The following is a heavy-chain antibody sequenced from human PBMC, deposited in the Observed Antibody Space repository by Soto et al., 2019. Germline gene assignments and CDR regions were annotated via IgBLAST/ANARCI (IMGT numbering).Heavy chain of an antibody. Sequence: QAQLVESGGGVVQPGRSLKLSCAASGLTFSHHGMHWVRQAPGKGLEWVAIIWYDGSNQYYADSVKGRFTISRDNSKNTLYLQINSLRVEDTAVYFCARDGGYCSGGTCFLTREIEHWGQGTLVTVAS. V-gene: IGHV3-33*01. CDR2: IWYDGSNQ. CDR3: ARDGGYCSGGTCFLTREIEH. D-gene: IGHD2-15*01. CDR1: GLTFSHHG. J-gene: IGHJ4*02.